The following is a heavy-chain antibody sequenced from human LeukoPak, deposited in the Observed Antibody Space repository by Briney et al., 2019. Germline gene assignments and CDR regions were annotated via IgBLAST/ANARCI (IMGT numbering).Heavy chain of an antibody. V-gene: IGHV1-2*02. CDR2: INPNSGGT. D-gene: IGHD5-12*01. Sequence: ASVKVSCKASGYTFTGYYMHWVRQAPGQGLEWMGWINPNSGGTNYAQKFQGRVTMTRDTSIGTAYMELSRLRSDDTAVYYCANLMRGYSGYADYWGQGTLVTVSS. CDR1: GYTFTGYY. CDR3: ANLMRGYSGYADY. J-gene: IGHJ4*02.